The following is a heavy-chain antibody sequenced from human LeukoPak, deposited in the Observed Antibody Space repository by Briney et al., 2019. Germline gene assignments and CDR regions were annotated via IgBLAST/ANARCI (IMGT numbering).Heavy chain of an antibody. J-gene: IGHJ3*02. V-gene: IGHV4-34*01. CDR1: GGSFSGYY. Sequence: SETLSLTCAVYGGSFSGYYWSWLRQPPGKGLEWIGEINHSGSTNYNPSLKSRVTISVDTSKNQFSLKLSSVTAADTAVYYCAGETMADAFDIWGQGTMVTVSS. D-gene: IGHD3-10*01. CDR2: INHSGST. CDR3: AGETMADAFDI.